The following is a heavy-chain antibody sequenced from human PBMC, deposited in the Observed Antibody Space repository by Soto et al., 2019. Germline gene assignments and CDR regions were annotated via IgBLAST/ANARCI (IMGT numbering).Heavy chain of an antibody. D-gene: IGHD3-3*01. CDR1: GFTFSNKA. V-gene: IGHV3-23*01. J-gene: IGHJ4*02. CDR2: ISGSGGST. Sequence: GGSLRLSCAASGFTFSNKAMSWVRQAPGKGLEWVSAISGSGGSTSYVESVRGRFTISSDNSRNTLYLQMDRLRVEDTALDYCAKRTDFWSGHYGHPFDYWGQGTLVTVSS. CDR3: AKRTDFWSGHYGHPFDY.